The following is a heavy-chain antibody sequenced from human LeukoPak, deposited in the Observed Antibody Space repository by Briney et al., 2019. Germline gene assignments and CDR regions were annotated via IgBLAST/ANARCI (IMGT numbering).Heavy chain of an antibody. CDR3: ARRRHANNGVDV. CDR2: TYYRSRWNY. Sequence: SQTLSLTCAISGDSVSTTTSIWNWIRQSPSRGLEWLGRTYYRSRWNYDYADSVKSRITISPDTSENQFSLQLQFVTPEDSAVYYCARRRHANNGVDVWGQGTTVTVSS. V-gene: IGHV6-1*01. CDR1: GDSVSTTTSI. J-gene: IGHJ6*02.